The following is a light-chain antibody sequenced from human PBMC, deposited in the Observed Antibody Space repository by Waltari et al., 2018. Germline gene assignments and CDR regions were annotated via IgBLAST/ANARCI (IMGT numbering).Light chain of an antibody. CDR2: DVS. Sequence: QSALTQPASVSGSPGQSITISCTGTSSDVGGYKYVSWIQQHPGKAPKLMISDVSKRPAGVSNRFSGPQSGNTASLTISGLQAEDEADYYCSSYRSSSTSIVFGTGTKVTVL. CDR3: SSYRSSSTSIV. V-gene: IGLV2-14*01. CDR1: SSDVGGYKY. J-gene: IGLJ1*01.